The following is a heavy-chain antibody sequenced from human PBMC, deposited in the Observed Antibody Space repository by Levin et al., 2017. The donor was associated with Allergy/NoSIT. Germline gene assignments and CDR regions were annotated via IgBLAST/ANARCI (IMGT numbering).Heavy chain of an antibody. V-gene: IGHV3-30-3*01. Sequence: LSLTCAASGFTFSSYAMHWVRQAPGKGLEWVAVISYDGSNKYYADSVKGRFTISRDNSKNTLYLQMNSLRAEDTAVYYCARDLRPGFGQNYMDVWGKGTTVTVSS. CDR3: ARDLRPGFGQNYMDV. CDR1: GFTFSSYA. D-gene: IGHD3-10*01. CDR2: ISYDGSNK. J-gene: IGHJ6*03.